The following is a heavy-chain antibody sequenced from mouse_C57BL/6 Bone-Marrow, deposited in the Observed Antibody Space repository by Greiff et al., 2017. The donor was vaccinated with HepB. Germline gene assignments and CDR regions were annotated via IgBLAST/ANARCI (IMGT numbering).Heavy chain of an antibody. J-gene: IGHJ4*01. Sequence: QVQLQQSGAELARPGASVKMSCKASGYTFTSYTMHWLKQRPGQGLEWIGYINPSSGYTKYNQKFKDKATLTADKSSSTAYMQLSSLTSEDSAVYYCARQAYYSNYGYAMDYWGQGTSVTVSS. CDR3: ARQAYYSNYGYAMDY. CDR1: GYTFTSYT. CDR2: INPSSGYT. V-gene: IGHV1-4*01. D-gene: IGHD2-5*01.